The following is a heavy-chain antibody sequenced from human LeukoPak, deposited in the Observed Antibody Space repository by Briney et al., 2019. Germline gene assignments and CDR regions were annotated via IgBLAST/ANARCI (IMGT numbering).Heavy chain of an antibody. J-gene: IGHJ4*02. D-gene: IGHD1-26*01. Sequence: GGSLRLSCSASGFTFSTYAMIWVRQAPGKGLEWVSTISGSGGSTNYADSVKGRFTISRDNSKNTLYLQMNSLRAEDTAVYYCAKGGGGSYYDYWGQGTLVTVSS. CDR1: GFTFSTYA. CDR2: ISGSGGST. V-gene: IGHV3-23*01. CDR3: AKGGGGSYYDY.